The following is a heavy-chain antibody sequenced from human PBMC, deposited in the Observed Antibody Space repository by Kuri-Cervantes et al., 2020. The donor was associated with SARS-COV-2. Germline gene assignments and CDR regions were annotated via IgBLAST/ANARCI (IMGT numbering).Heavy chain of an antibody. V-gene: IGHV3-49*04. D-gene: IGHD3-10*01. Sequence: GESLKISCTASGFTFGDYAMSWVRQAPGKGLEWVGFIRSKAYGGTTEYAASVKGRFTISRDDSKSIAYLQMNSLKTEDTAVYYCNSAGFDPWGQGTTVTVSS. J-gene: IGHJ6*02. CDR2: IRSKAYGGTT. CDR1: GFTFGDYA. CDR3: NSAGFDP.